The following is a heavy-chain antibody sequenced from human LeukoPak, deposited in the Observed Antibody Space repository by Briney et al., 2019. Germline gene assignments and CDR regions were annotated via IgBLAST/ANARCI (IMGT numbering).Heavy chain of an antibody. J-gene: IGHJ5*02. D-gene: IGHD4-17*01. Sequence: ASVKVSCTASGYTFTSNYIHWVRQAPGQGLEWMGMIYPGDGSTSYAQKFQGRVTVTRDTSTSTVYMELSGLRSDDTAVYYCARDRPVTTVGWFDPWGQGTLVTVSS. CDR2: IYPGDGST. CDR3: ARDRPVTTVGWFDP. CDR1: GYTFTSNY. V-gene: IGHV1-46*01.